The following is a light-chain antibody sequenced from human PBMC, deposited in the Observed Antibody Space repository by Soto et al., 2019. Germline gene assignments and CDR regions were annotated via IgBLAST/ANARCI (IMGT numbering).Light chain of an antibody. CDR1: QSISGY. CDR3: QQSLSTLLT. CDR2: GAS. V-gene: IGKV1-39*01. Sequence: DIQMTQSPSSLSASVGDRVTITCRASQSISGYLNWYQQKPGKAPKVLISGASTLHNGVPSRFSGRGSGTDFTLTISSLQPEDVATYYCQQSLSTLLTFGGGTKVESK. J-gene: IGKJ4*01.